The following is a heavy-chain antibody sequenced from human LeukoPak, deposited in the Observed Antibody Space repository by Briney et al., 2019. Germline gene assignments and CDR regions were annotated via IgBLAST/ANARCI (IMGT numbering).Heavy chain of an antibody. CDR1: GGSISSYY. CDR3: ARVSGSYFEFDY. D-gene: IGHD1-26*01. J-gene: IGHJ4*02. CDR2: IYYSGST. V-gene: IGHV4-59*01. Sequence: SETLSLTCTVSGGSISSYYWSWIRQPPGKELEWIGYIYYSGSTNYNPSLKSRVTISVDTSKNQFSLKLSSVTAADTAVYYCARVSGSYFEFDYWGQGTLVTVSS.